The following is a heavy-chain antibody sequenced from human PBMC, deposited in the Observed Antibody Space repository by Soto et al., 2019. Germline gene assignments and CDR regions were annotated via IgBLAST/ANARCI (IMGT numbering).Heavy chain of an antibody. V-gene: IGHV1-46*01. CDR3: ARESVDIVATTRVSGGMDV. CDR1: GYAFTSYY. CDR2: INPSGGST. Sequence: QVQLVQSAAEVKKPGASVKVSCKASGYAFTSYYMRWVRQAPGQGLEWMGIINPSGGSTSYAQKFQGRVTMTRDTSTSTVYMELSSLRSEDTAVYYCARESVDIVATTRVSGGMDVWGQGTTVTVSS. J-gene: IGHJ6*02. D-gene: IGHD5-12*01.